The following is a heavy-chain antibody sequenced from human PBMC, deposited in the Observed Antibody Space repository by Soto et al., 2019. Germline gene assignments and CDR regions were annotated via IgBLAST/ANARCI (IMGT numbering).Heavy chain of an antibody. CDR2: IYSGGST. Sequence: SLRLSCAASGFTFSSYAMSWVRQAPGKGLESVSVIYSGGSTYYADSVKGRFTISRDDSKNMVYLEMNSLQTEDTAIYYCTTDSYITPIIVRFDYWGHGTLVTVSS. J-gene: IGHJ4*01. CDR1: GFTFSSYA. D-gene: IGHD3-10*01. V-gene: IGHV3-23*03. CDR3: TTDSYITPIIVRFDY.